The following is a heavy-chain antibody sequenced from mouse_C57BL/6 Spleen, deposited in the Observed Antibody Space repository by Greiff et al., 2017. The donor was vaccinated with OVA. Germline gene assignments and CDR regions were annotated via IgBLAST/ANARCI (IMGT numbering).Heavy chain of an antibody. CDR2: ISDGGSYT. V-gene: IGHV5-4*01. Sequence: EVNVVESGGGLVKPGGSLKLSCAASGFTFSSYAMSWVRQTPEKRLEWVATISDGGSYTYYPDNVKGRFTISRDNAKNNLYLQMSHLKSEDTAMYYCAREVITTVVDYFDYWGQGTTLTVSS. CDR3: AREVITTVVDYFDY. J-gene: IGHJ2*01. CDR1: GFTFSSYA. D-gene: IGHD1-1*01.